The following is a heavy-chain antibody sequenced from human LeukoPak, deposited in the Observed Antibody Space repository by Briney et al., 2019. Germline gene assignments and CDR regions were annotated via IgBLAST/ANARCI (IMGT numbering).Heavy chain of an antibody. Sequence: ASVQFSCTAYAYTFTSYGISWVRQAPGQGREWMGWISADNGNTNDAQKLHGRVTMTTDTSTTTAYMELRSLKSDDTAVYYCARGLWGAAGMIPLPTFDYWGQGTLVTVSS. CDR2: ISADNGNT. CDR3: ARGLWGAAGMIPLPTFDY. D-gene: IGHD6-13*01. CDR1: AYTFTSYG. V-gene: IGHV1-18*01. J-gene: IGHJ4*02.